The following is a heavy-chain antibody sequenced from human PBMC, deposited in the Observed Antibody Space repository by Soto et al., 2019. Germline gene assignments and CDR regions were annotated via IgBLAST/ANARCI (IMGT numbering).Heavy chain of an antibody. CDR2: INHSGST. V-gene: IGHV4-34*01. CDR3: ARGKRIDY. Sequence: SSETLSLTCAVYGGSFSGYYWSWIRQPPGKGLEWIGEINHSGSTNYNPSLKSRVTISVDTSKNQFSLKLSSVTAADTAVYYCARGKRIDYWGQGTLVTAPQ. J-gene: IGHJ4*02. CDR1: GGSFSGYY.